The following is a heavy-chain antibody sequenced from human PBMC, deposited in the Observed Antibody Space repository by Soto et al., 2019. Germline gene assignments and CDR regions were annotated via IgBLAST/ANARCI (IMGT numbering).Heavy chain of an antibody. Sequence: EVQLAESGGGMVQPGGSLRLSCVASGFTFSSYDRHWVRQAPGKGLEYVSSISSNGGNTYYGNSVKGRFTISRDNSKNTLYLQMGSLRAEDMAVYYCVRRVSGNYDYWGQGTLVTVSS. V-gene: IGHV3-64*01. J-gene: IGHJ4*02. D-gene: IGHD1-7*01. CDR2: ISSNGGNT. CDR3: VRRVSGNYDY. CDR1: GFTFSSYD.